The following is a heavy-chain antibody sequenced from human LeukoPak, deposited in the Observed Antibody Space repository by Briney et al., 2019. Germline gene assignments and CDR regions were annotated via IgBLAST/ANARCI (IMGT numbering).Heavy chain of an antibody. CDR2: IKEDGSET. D-gene: IGHD3-10*01. V-gene: IGHV3-7*03. Sequence: PGGSLRLSCAASDLIFSNYWMTWVRQAPGKGLEWVANIKEDGSETYYVDSVKGRFTISRDNDKNTLYLQMNSLRAEDTAVYYCEAYGSVWGQGTLVIVSS. J-gene: IGHJ4*02. CDR3: EAYGSV. CDR1: DLIFSNYW.